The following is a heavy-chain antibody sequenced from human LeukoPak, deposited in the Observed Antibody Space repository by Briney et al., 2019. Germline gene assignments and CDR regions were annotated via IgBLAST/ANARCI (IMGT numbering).Heavy chain of an antibody. V-gene: IGHV3-30*02. CDR3: AKWKNNNSGYDH. J-gene: IGHJ5*02. D-gene: IGHD5-12*01. CDR1: ELTFTTYG. Sequence: PGGSLRLSCEASELTFTTYGMHWVRQAPGKRLKWVAFIPYDASNEYYADSVKGRFTISRDNSKNTLYLQMNSLRAEDTAVYYCAKWKNNNSGYDHWGQGTLVTVSS. CDR2: IPYDASNE.